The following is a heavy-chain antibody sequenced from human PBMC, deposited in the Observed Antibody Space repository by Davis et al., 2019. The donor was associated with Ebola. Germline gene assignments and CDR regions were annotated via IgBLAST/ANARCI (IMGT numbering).Heavy chain of an antibody. CDR3: AKDHVGFWSGYYTLNVLYGMDV. Sequence: ASVKVSCKASGYTFTSYYMHWVRQAPGQGLEWMGIINPSGGSTSYAQKFQGRVTMTRDTSTSTVYMELSSLRAEDTAVYYCAKDHVGFWSGYYTLNVLYGMDVWGQGTTVTVSS. D-gene: IGHD3-3*01. CDR2: INPSGGST. V-gene: IGHV1-46*01. CDR1: GYTFTSYY. J-gene: IGHJ6*02.